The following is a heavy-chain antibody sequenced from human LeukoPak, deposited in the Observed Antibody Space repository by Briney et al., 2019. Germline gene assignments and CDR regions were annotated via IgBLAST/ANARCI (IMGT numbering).Heavy chain of an antibody. D-gene: IGHD3-22*01. CDR1: GGSISSGDYY. CDR3: ARDVYDSSGYYDY. V-gene: IGHV4-30-4*01. CDR2: IYYSGST. J-gene: IGHJ4*02. Sequence: SETLSLTCTVSGGSISSGDYYWSWIRQPPGKGLEWIGYIYYSGSTYYNPSLKSRVTISVDTSKNQFSLRLSSVTAADTAVYYCARDVYDSSGYYDYWGQGTLVTVSS.